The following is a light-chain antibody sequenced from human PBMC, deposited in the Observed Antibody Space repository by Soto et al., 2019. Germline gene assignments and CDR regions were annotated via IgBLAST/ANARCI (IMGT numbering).Light chain of an antibody. Sequence: ALSQPPSACVNTAQSATTSSSESSSNIGSNTVNWYLELPGTAPKLLIYNNNKRPSGVPERFSGSKSGSSASLAISGLQSEDEAKYYCATWDDSLNGCFLVGSGTKFTV. CDR1: SSNIGSNT. CDR3: ATWDDSLNGCFL. V-gene: IGLV1-44*01. CDR2: NNN. J-gene: IGLJ1*01.